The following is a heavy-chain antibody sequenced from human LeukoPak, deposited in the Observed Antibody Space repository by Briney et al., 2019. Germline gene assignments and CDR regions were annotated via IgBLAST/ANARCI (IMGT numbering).Heavy chain of an antibody. Sequence: ASVKVSCKASGYTFTSYDINWVRQATGQELEWMGWMNPNSGNTGYAQKFQGRVTITRNTSISTAYMELSSLRSEDTAVYYCARGVGQSLWLSTYYYYYMDVWGKGTTVTVSS. CDR2: MNPNSGNT. CDR3: ARGVGQSLWLSTYYYYYMDV. J-gene: IGHJ6*03. D-gene: IGHD3-10*01. CDR1: GYTFTSYD. V-gene: IGHV1-8*03.